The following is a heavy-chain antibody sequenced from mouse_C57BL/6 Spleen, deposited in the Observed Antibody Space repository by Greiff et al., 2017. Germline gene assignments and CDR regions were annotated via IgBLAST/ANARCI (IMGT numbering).Heavy chain of an antibody. CDR1: GYTFTSYG. V-gene: IGHV1-81*01. CDR3: ASRLRMDY. CDR2: IYPRSGNA. Sequence: VQLQQSGAELARPGASVKLSCKASGYTFTSYGISWVKQRTGQGLEWIGEIYPRSGNAYYNEKIKGQGILTAYKSSSTAYMEIRSLTSEDSAFYFCASRLRMDYWGQGTSVTVSS. J-gene: IGHJ4*01.